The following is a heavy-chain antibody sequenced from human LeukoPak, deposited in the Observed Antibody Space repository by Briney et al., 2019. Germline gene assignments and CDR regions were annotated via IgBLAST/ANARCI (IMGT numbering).Heavy chain of an antibody. J-gene: IGHJ4*02. CDR3: ARERIGDGYNYAY. D-gene: IGHD5-24*01. CDR1: GFTFNNYA. Sequence: PGVSLRLSCAASGFTFNNYAMSWVRQAPGKGLEWVSAMSGNGDTTFYADSVKGRFTISRDNSKNTLYLQMNSLRAEDTAVYYCARERIGDGYNYAYWGQGTLVTVSS. CDR2: MSGNGDTT. V-gene: IGHV3-23*01.